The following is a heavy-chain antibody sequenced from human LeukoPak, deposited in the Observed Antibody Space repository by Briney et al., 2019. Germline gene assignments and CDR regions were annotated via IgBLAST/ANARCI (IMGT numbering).Heavy chain of an antibody. V-gene: IGHV1-8*01. CDR2: MNPYSTNT. CDR3: AGATRGDLLSEF. Sequence: GASVKVSCKASEYTFANYDITWVRQAPGRGLEWMGWMNPYSTNTGYARKFQGRLSMTRDTSITTAYMELSSLTSEDTAVYYCAGATRGDLLSEFWGQGSPITVSS. J-gene: IGHJ4*02. D-gene: IGHD2-21*01. CDR1: EYTFANYD.